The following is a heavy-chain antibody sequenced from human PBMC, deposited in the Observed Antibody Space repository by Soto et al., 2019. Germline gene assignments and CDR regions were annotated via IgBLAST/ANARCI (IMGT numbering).Heavy chain of an antibody. V-gene: IGHV2-5*02. J-gene: IGHJ4*02. D-gene: IGHD3-16*01. CDR1: GFSLSTSGVG. CDR2: IYWDDAK. CDR3: AHKGGGDRILDY. Sequence: QITLKESGPTLVKPTQTLTLTCTFSGFSLSTSGVGVGWIRQPPGKALEWVALIYWDDAKEYSPSLKSRLTITKDPSKKQVALTMTNMDPVDTATYYCAHKGGGDRILDYWGQGTLVTVS.